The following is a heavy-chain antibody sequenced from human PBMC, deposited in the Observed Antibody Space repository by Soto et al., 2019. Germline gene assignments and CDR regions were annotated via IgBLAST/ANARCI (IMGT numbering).Heavy chain of an antibody. CDR3: ARGYGSSWNPIDY. J-gene: IGHJ4*02. CDR1: GYTFTSYA. CDR2: INAGNGNT. Sequence: GASVKVSCKASGYTFTSYAMHWVRQAPGQRLEWMGWINAGNGNTKYSQKFQGRVTITRDTSASTAYMELSSLRSEDTAVYYCARGYGSSWNPIDYWGQGTLVTVSS. V-gene: IGHV1-3*01. D-gene: IGHD6-13*01.